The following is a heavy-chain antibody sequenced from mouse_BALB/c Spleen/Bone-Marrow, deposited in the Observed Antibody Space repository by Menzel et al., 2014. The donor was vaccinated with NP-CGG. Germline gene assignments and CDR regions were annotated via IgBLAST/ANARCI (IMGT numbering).Heavy chain of an antibody. CDR3: AREVAWFAY. CDR1: GYTFTDYA. V-gene: IGHV1-67*01. D-gene: IGHD1-1*02. J-gene: IGHJ3*01. CDR2: ISTYSGNT. Sequence: VQLQQSGPGLVRPGVSVKISCKGSGYTFTDYAMHWVKQSHAKSLEWIGAISTYSGNTNYNQKFKGKATMTVDKSSSTAYMELARLTSEDSAIYYCAREVAWFAYWGQGTLVTVSA.